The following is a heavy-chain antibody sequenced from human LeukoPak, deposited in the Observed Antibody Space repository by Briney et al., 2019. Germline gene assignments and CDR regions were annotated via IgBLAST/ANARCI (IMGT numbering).Heavy chain of an antibody. Sequence: GGSLRLSCAASGFPVSRSFLSWVRLAPGKGLEWVSIIYSGGDTYYADPLKGRFTISRDNSKNTLYLQVNSLRAEDTAVYYCARVKGLWSGPFEIWGQGTMVTVSS. CDR2: IYSGGDT. J-gene: IGHJ3*02. CDR3: ARVKGLWSGPFEI. V-gene: IGHV3-66*01. CDR1: GFPVSRSF. D-gene: IGHD3-10*01.